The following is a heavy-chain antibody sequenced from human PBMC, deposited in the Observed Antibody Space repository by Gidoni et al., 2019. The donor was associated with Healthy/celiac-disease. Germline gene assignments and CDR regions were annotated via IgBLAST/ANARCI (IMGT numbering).Heavy chain of an antibody. V-gene: IGHV1-2*02. CDR1: GYTFTGYY. Sequence: QVQLVQSGAEVQKPGASVKVSCKASGYTFTGYYMHWVRQAPGQGLEWMGWINPNSGGTNYAQKFQGRVTMTRDTSISTAYMELSRLRSDDTAVYYCARAKTHYDILTGYYYYYGMDVWGQGTTVTVSS. J-gene: IGHJ6*02. CDR2: INPNSGGT. CDR3: ARAKTHYDILTGYYYYYGMDV. D-gene: IGHD3-9*01.